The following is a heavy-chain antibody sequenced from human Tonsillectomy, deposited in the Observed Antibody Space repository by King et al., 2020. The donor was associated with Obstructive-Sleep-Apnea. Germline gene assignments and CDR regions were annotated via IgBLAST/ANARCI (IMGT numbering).Heavy chain of an antibody. V-gene: IGHV5-51*01. CDR3: ASASSPSKIDILTGYYLGYYGMDV. CDR2: IYPGDSDT. D-gene: IGHD3-9*01. CDR1: GYSFTSYW. J-gene: IGHJ6*02. Sequence: EAQLVQSGAEVKKPGESLKISCKGSGYSFTSYWIGWVRQMPGKGLEWMGIIYPGDSDTRYSPSFQGQVTISADKSISTAYLQWSSLKASDTAMYYCASASSPSKIDILTGYYLGYYGMDVWGQGTTVTVSS.